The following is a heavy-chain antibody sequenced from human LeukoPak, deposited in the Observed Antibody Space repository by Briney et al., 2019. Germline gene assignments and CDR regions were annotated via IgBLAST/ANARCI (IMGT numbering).Heavy chain of an antibody. V-gene: IGHV3-23*01. CDR3: ARDRDGALDV. J-gene: IGHJ6*02. CDR1: GFTFNSYA. D-gene: IGHD4-17*01. Sequence: SGGSLRLSCAASGFTFNSYAMIWVRQAPGKGLESISSISTTGDRTYYADSVKGRFAISRDNAKNTLYLQMNSLRAEDTAVYYCARDRDGALDVWGQGTTVTVSS. CDR2: ISTTGDRT.